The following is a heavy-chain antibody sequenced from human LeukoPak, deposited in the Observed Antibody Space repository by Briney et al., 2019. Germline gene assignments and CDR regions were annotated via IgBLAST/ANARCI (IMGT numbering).Heavy chain of an antibody. CDR1: GFTFSTYS. D-gene: IGHD2-2*01. Sequence: GGSLRLSCAASGFTFSTYSMNWVRQAPGKGLEWVSYISSDSSTIYYADSVKGRFTISRDNAKNSLDLQMNSLRAEDTAVYYCARDRGLGYCSSTSCPRMDVWGKGTTVTVSS. V-gene: IGHV3-48*01. CDR2: ISSDSSTI. J-gene: IGHJ6*03. CDR3: ARDRGLGYCSSTSCPRMDV.